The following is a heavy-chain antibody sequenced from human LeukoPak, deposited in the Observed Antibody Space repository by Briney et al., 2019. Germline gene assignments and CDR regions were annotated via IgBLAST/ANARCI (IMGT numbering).Heavy chain of an antibody. CDR1: GGSFSGYY. V-gene: IGHV4-34*01. Sequence: PSETLSLTCAVYGGSFSGYYWSWIRQPPGKGLEWIGEINHSGSTNYNPSLKSRVTISVDTSKNQFSLKLSSVTAADTAVYYCARGGRGHSYGYDIDYWGQGTLVTVSS. D-gene: IGHD5-18*01. CDR2: INHSGST. J-gene: IGHJ4*02. CDR3: ARGGRGHSYGYDIDY.